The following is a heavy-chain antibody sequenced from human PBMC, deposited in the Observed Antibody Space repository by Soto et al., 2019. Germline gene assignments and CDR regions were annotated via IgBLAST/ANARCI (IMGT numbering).Heavy chain of an antibody. J-gene: IGHJ3*02. CDR2: VYSSGST. V-gene: IGHV4-4*07. CDR1: GCSISTYY. Sequence: QVQLQESGPGLVKPSETLSLTCTVSGCSISTYYWNWIRQSAGKGLEWIGRVYSSGSTNYHPSLKSRVAMSVDTSNNQFSLKVTSVTAADTAVYYCARGGRDGFDIWGQGTMVTVAS. CDR3: ARGGRDGFDI.